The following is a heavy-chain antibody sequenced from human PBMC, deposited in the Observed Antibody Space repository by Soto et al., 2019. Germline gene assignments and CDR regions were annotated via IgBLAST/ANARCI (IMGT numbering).Heavy chain of an antibody. D-gene: IGHD3-22*01. J-gene: IGHJ4*02. V-gene: IGHV1-69*13. CDR3: ATAPYSYDSSGYLDY. CDR2: IIPIFGTT. CDR1: GYTFTSYY. Sequence: GASVKVSCKASGYTFTSYYMHWVRQAPGQGLEWMGGIIPIFGTTNYAQKFQGRVTITADESTSTAYMELSSLRSEDTAVFYCATAPYSYDSSGYLDYWGQGTLVTVSS.